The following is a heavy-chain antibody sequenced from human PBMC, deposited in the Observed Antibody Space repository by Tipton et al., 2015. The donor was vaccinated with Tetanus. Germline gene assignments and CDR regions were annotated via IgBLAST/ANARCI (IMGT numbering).Heavy chain of an antibody. CDR2: INHSGST. Sequence: AGLVKPSETLSLTCAVYGGSFSAYYWSWIRQSPGKGLEWIGEINHSGSTTYSPSFKSRVTISVDTSKNQFSLKLSSVTAADTAVYYCARGTGDYWGQGTLVTVSS. CDR1: GGSFSAYY. J-gene: IGHJ4*02. D-gene: IGHD1-14*01. V-gene: IGHV4-34*01. CDR3: ARGTGDY.